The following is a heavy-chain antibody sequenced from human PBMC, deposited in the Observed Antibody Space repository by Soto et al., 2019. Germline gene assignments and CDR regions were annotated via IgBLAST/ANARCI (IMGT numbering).Heavy chain of an antibody. CDR2: ISSSSSYI. J-gene: IGHJ6*02. D-gene: IGHD3-3*01. V-gene: IGHV3-21*01. CDR1: GFTFSSYS. Sequence: GGSLKRSSAPTGFTFSSYSMNWVRQAPGKGLEWVSSISSSSSYIYYADSVKGRFTISIDNAKNSLYLQMNSLRAEDKAVYYCARDQRFLEWDYYGMDVWGQGTTVTVSS. CDR3: ARDQRFLEWDYYGMDV.